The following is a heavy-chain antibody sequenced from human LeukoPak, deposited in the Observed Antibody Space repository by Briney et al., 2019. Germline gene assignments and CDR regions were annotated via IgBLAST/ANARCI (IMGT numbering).Heavy chain of an antibody. V-gene: IGHV3-30*04. CDR3: AGQWLRLGPIDY. J-gene: IGHJ4*02. Sequence: GGSLRLSCAASGFTFSSYAMYWVRQAPGKGLEWVAVISYDGSDKFYADSVKGRFTISRDSSKNTLYLQMNSLRVDDTAVYYCAGQWLRLGPIDYWGQGTLVSVSS. CDR2: ISYDGSDK. CDR1: GFTFSSYA. D-gene: IGHD5-12*01.